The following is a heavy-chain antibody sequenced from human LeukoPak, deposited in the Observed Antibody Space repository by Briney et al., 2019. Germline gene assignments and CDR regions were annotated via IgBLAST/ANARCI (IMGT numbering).Heavy chain of an antibody. J-gene: IGHJ4*02. CDR3: ARGRYYDILTGYYIHPAPFDY. CDR2: ISSTSGTI. V-gene: IGHV3-48*01. CDR1: GFTFSSYN. Sequence: GGSLRLSCAASGFTFSSYNMNWVRQAPGKGLEWVSYISSTSGTIDYADSVKGRFTISRDNAKTSLYLQMNSLRAEDTAVYYCARGRYYDILTGYYIHPAPFDYWGQGTLVTVSS. D-gene: IGHD3-9*01.